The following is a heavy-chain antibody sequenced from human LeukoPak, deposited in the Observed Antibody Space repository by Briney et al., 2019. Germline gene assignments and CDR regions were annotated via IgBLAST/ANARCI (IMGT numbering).Heavy chain of an antibody. J-gene: IGHJ4*02. CDR2: IYTSGST. Sequence: SETLSLTCTVSGGSISSYYWSWIRQPAGKGLEWIGRIYTSGSTNYNPSLKSRVTMSVDTSKNQFSLKLSSVTAADTAVYCCARERSSGWYVDYWGQGTLVTVSS. CDR1: GGSISSYY. V-gene: IGHV4-4*07. CDR3: ARERSSGWYVDY. D-gene: IGHD6-19*01.